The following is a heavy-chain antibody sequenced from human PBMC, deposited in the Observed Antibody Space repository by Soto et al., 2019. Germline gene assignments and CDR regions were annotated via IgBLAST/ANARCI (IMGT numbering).Heavy chain of an antibody. CDR3: ARSSGYVPGGY. D-gene: IGHD5-12*01. CDR2: IHHSGST. V-gene: IGHV4-38-2*01. J-gene: IGHJ4*02. Sequence: WGWIRQPPGKGLEWIGIIHHSGSTYYNPSLRSRITISVDTSKNQFSLKMPSVTAADTAVYYCARSSGYVPGGYWGQGILVTVSS.